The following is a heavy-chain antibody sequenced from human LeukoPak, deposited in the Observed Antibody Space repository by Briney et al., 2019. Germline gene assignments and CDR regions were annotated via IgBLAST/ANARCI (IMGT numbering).Heavy chain of an antibody. J-gene: IGHJ3*02. CDR3: ARAGGYRYCSSTSCYRFAFDI. D-gene: IGHD2-2*02. CDR1: GGSISSYY. CDR2: INHSGST. Sequence: SETLSLTRTVSGGSISSYYWSWIRQPPGKGLEWIGEINHSGSTNYNPSLKSRVTISVDTSKNQFSLKLSSVTAADTAVYYCARAGGYRYCSSTSCYRFAFDIWGQWTMVTVSS. V-gene: IGHV4-34*01.